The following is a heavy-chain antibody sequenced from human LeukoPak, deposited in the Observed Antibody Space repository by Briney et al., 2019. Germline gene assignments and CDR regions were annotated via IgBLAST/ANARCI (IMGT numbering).Heavy chain of an antibody. CDR2: ISGSGGST. V-gene: IGHV3-23*01. J-gene: IGHJ4*02. D-gene: IGHD5-18*01. CDR1: GFTFSSYA. CDR3: AKKYYVDTAMRL. Sequence: PGGSLRLSCAASGFTFSSYAMSWVPPAPRKALEWVSAISGSGGSTYYADSVKGRFTISRDNSKNTLYLQMNSLRAEDTAVYYCAKKYYVDTAMRLWGQGTLVTVSS.